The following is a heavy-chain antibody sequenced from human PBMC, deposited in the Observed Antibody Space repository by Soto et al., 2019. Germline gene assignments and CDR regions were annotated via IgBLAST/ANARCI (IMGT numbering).Heavy chain of an antibody. Sequence: GGSLSLSCAASGFTFSNAWMNWVRQAPGKGLEWVGRIKSKTDGGTTDYAAPVKGRFTISRDDSKNTLYLQMNSLKTEDTAVYYCTTVTAAAGSRYYYYGMDVWGQGTTVTVSS. J-gene: IGHJ6*02. V-gene: IGHV3-15*07. CDR3: TTVTAAAGSRYYYYGMDV. CDR2: IKSKTDGGTT. CDR1: GFTFSNAW. D-gene: IGHD6-13*01.